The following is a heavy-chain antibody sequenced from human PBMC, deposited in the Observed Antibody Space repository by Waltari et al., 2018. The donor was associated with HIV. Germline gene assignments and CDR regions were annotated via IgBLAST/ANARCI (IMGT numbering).Heavy chain of an antibody. CDR3: ATNGDYNNYGLDV. V-gene: IGHV3-73*01. CDR1: GFPLSDSW. CDR2: IRAKPNNFAT. J-gene: IGHJ6*02. D-gene: IGHD2-8*01. Sequence: EMQLVESGGGLVQPGGSLILSCAASGFPLSDSWIHGVRQASGKGLEWVGRIRAKPNNFATAYAASVEGRFTISRDDSKDTAYLQMHSLRTEDTAKYYCATNGDYNNYGLDVWGQGATVTVSS.